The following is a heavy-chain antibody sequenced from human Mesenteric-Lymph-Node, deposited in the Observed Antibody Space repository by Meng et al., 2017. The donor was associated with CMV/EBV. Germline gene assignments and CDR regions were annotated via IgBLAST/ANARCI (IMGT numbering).Heavy chain of an antibody. Sequence: KASGGTFSSYAISWVRQAPGQGLEWMGGIIPIFGTANYAQKFQGRVTITTDESMSTAYMELSSLRSEDTAVYYCARRLAAAGDNWFDPWGQGTLVTVSS. CDR2: IIPIFGTA. D-gene: IGHD6-13*01. CDR3: ARRLAAAGDNWFDP. V-gene: IGHV1-69*05. J-gene: IGHJ5*02. CDR1: GGTFSSYA.